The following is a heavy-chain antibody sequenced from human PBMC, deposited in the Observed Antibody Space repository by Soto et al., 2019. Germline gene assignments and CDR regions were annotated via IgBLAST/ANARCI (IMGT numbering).Heavy chain of an antibody. CDR2: INPNSGGT. Sequence: ASVKVSCKASGYTFTGYYMHWVRQAPVQGLEWMGWINPNSGGTNYAQKFQCRVTMTRDTSISTAYMELSRLRSDDTAVYYCARDNSSGWYLGAYYFDYWGQGTLVTVSS. CDR1: GYTFTGYY. CDR3: ARDNSSGWYLGAYYFDY. V-gene: IGHV1-2*02. D-gene: IGHD6-19*01. J-gene: IGHJ4*02.